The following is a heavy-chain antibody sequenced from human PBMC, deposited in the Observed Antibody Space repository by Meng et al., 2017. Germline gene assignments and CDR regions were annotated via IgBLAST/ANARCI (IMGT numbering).Heavy chain of an antibody. CDR2: ISAYNGNT. Sequence: VQLVLSGAEVQKPGASVQVSCKASGYTFTSYGISWVRQAPGQGLGWMGWISAYNGNTNYTQKLQGRVTMTTDTSTSTAYMELRSLRSDDTAVYYCARVSHTYYYDSSGYYPSDYWGQGTLVTVSS. V-gene: IGHV1-18*01. CDR3: ARVSHTYYYDSSGYYPSDY. J-gene: IGHJ4*02. D-gene: IGHD3-22*01. CDR1: GYTFTSYG.